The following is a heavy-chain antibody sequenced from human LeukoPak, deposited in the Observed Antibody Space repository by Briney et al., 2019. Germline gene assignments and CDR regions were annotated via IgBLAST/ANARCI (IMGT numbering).Heavy chain of an antibody. CDR1: AFTFSSYA. CDR3: AKVRRTFGGVIVREYYLDY. J-gene: IGHJ4*02. CDR2: ISGSGGST. V-gene: IGHV3-23*01. D-gene: IGHD3-16*02. Sequence: GGSLRLSCAASAFTFSSYAMTWVRQAPGKGLEWVSTISGSGGSTYYADSVKGRFTISRDNFKNTLYLQMNSLRAEDTAIYYCAKVRRTFGGVIVREYYLDYWGQGTLVTVS.